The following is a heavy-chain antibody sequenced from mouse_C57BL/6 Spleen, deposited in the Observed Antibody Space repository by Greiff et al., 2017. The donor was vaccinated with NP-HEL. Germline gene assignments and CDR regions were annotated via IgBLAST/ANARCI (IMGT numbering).Heavy chain of an antibody. V-gene: IGHV2-2*01. CDR2: IWSGGST. J-gene: IGHJ2*01. D-gene: IGHD2-5*01. Sequence: QVQLQQSGPGLVQPSQCLSISCTASGFSFTSYGVHWVRQSPGKGLEWLGVIWSGGSTDYNAAFITRLSTSKDYSKSQVSFKMNSLQADDTAIYYCAGMGAYYSNYYFDYWGQGTTLTVSA. CDR3: AGMGAYYSNYYFDY. CDR1: GFSFTSYG.